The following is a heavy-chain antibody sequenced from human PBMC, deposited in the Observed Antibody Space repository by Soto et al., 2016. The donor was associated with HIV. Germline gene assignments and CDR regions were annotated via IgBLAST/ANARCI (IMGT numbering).Heavy chain of an antibody. J-gene: IGHJ4*02. V-gene: IGHV3-9*01. CDR2: ISWNSGNI. CDR1: GFTFDAYA. D-gene: IGHD6-19*01. Sequence: EVQLVESGGGLVQPGRSLRLSCAASGFTFDAYAMHWVRQAPGKGLEWVSGISWNSGNIGYADSVKGRFTISRDNAKNSLYLQMDSLRPEDTAFYYCVKDNSGWYYFDYWSQGTLVTVSS. CDR3: VKDNSGWYYFDY.